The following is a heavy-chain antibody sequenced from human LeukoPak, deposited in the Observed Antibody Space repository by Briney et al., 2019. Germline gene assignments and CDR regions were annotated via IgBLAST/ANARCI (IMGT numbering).Heavy chain of an antibody. D-gene: IGHD4-23*01. V-gene: IGHV3-7*01. CDR1: GFTFSSYW. Sequence: QAGGSLRLSCEASGFTFSSYWMSWVRQAPGKGLEWVANIKQDGSEKNYVDSVRGRFTISRDDAKSSLYLQMNSLRAEDTAVYYCARDYAGFPRSNSVGRTDYWGQGTLVTVSS. CDR3: ARDYAGFPRSNSVGRTDY. CDR2: IKQDGSEK. J-gene: IGHJ4*02.